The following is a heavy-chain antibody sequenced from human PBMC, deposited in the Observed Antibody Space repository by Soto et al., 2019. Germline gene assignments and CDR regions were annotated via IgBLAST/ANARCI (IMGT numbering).Heavy chain of an antibody. V-gene: IGHV3-9*01. D-gene: IGHD3-22*01. J-gene: IGHJ3*02. CDR3: AKDMTPNYSESNAYAAFDK. CDR2: ISWDSDTI. CDR1: GFTFDDYA. Sequence: EVQLVEAGGDLVQPGRSLRLSCAGSGFTFDDYAMHWVRQAAGKGLAWVSGISWDSDTIEYADSVQGRFTIFRDNDKNSLYQQMNSLRLEDTSLYFCAKDMTPNYSESNAYAAFDKWGLGTMITVSS.